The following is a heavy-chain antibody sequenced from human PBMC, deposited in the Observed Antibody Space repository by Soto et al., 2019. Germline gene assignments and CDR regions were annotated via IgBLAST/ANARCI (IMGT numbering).Heavy chain of an antibody. Sequence: QVQLVESGGGVVQPGRSLRLSCAASGFTFSACGMHWVRQSPGKGLEWVAVVSSDGSNYYYADSLKGQFTISRDNSKNTLDLQMNSLRAEDTAVYYCAKAVGTATTASTNWHFDLWGRGTLVTVSS. V-gene: IGHV3-30*18. D-gene: IGHD2-8*01. CDR3: AKAVGTATTASTNWHFDL. CDR2: VSSDGSNY. CDR1: GFTFSACG. J-gene: IGHJ2*01.